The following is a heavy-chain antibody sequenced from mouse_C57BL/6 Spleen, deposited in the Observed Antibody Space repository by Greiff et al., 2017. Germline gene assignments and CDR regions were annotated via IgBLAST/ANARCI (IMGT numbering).Heavy chain of an antibody. CDR2: IYPGSGST. CDR1: GYTFTSYW. J-gene: IGHJ2*01. Sequence: QVQLQQPGAELVKPGASVKMSCKASGYTFTSYWITWVKQRPGQGLEWIGDIYPGSGSTNYNEKFKSKATLTVDTSSSTAYMQLSSLTSEDSAVYYCARGSNSVTAGTTTGFCFYYWGQGTTLTVSS. D-gene: IGHD1-1*01. V-gene: IGHV1-55*01. CDR3: ARGSNSVTAGTTTGFCFYY.